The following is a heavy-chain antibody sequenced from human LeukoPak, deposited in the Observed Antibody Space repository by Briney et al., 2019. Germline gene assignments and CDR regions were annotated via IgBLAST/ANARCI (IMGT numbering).Heavy chain of an antibody. Sequence: GGSLRLSCAASAFTFSSYGMHWVRQAPGKGLEWVAVISYDGSNKYYADSVKGRFTISRDNSKNTLYLQMNSLRAEDTAVYYCAKGKSVSHDAFDIWGQGTMVTVSS. V-gene: IGHV3-30*18. CDR3: AKGKSVSHDAFDI. CDR1: AFTFSSYG. J-gene: IGHJ3*02. CDR2: ISYDGSNK.